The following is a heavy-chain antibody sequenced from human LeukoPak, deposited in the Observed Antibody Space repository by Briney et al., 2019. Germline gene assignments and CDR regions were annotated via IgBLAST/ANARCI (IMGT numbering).Heavy chain of an antibody. D-gene: IGHD5-24*01. CDR3: ATFNYPYYGMDV. CDR1: GASISSYY. J-gene: IGHJ6*02. CDR2: IYYSGNT. Sequence: PSETLSLTCTVSGASISSYYWSWMRQPPGKGLEWIGYIYYSGNTNYNPSLKSRVTISVDTSKNQFSLKLSSVTAADTAIYYCATFNYPYYGMDVWGQGTTVTVSS. V-gene: IGHV4-59*01.